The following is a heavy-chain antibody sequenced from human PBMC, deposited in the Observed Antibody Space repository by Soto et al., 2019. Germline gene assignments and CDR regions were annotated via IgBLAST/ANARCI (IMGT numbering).Heavy chain of an antibody. D-gene: IGHD4-17*01. CDR3: AKRVYPTVTSPYYFDY. Sequence: GGSLRLSCAASGFTFSSYAMSWVRQAPGKGLEWVSAISGSGGSTYYADSVKGRFTISRDNSKNTLYLQMNSLRAEDTAVYYCAKRVYPTVTSPYYFDYSGQGTLVTVSS. CDR2: ISGSGGST. V-gene: IGHV3-23*01. CDR1: GFTFSSYA. J-gene: IGHJ4*02.